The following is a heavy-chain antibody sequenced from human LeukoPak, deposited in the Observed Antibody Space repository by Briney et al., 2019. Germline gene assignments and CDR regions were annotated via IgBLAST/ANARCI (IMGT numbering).Heavy chain of an antibody. D-gene: IGHD6-13*01. J-gene: IGHJ1*01. V-gene: IGHV3-11*05. CDR2: ISSSSTYT. CDR1: GFTFSDYY. Sequence: KPGGSLRLSCAASGFTFSDYYMSWIRQAPGKGLEWVSYISSSSTYTNYADSVKGRFTISRDNAKNSLYLQMNSLRAEDTAVYYCAGDPVSSSWYGYFQHWGQGTLVSVSS. CDR3: AGDPVSSSWYGYFQH.